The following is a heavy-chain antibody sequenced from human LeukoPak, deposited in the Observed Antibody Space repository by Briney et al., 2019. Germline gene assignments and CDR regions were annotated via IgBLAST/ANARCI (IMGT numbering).Heavy chain of an antibody. CDR2: ISGSGDSI. D-gene: IGHD3-22*01. CDR3: AKGAYYPDRSGYYLLDY. V-gene: IGHV3-23*01. CDR1: GFTFSSYA. J-gene: IGHJ4*02. Sequence: GGSLRLSCAASGFTFSSYAMSWVRQAPGKGLEWVSAISGSGDSIYYADSVEGRFTISRDNPKNTVSLQMSSLRAGDTAVYYCAKGAYYPDRSGYYLLDYWGQGTLVTVSS.